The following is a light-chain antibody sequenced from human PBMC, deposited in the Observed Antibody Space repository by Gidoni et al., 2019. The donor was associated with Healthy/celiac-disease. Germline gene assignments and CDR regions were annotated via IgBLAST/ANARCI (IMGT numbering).Light chain of an antibody. V-gene: IGKV2-28*01. CDR3: MQALQTPRT. CDR2: LGS. Sequence: DIVMTQSPLPLPVTPGEPASISCRSSPSLLHSNGYNYLDWYLQKPGQSPQLLIYLGSNRGSGVPDRFSGSGSGTDFTLKISRVEAEDVGVYYCMQALQTPRTFGQGTKVEIK. J-gene: IGKJ1*01. CDR1: PSLLHSNGYNY.